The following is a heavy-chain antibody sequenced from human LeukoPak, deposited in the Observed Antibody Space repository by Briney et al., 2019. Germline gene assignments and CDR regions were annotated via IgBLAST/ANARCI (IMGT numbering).Heavy chain of an antibody. D-gene: IGHD2-8*01. CDR1: GFTFSSHG. CDR2: ISSSSSYI. V-gene: IGHV3-21*04. CDR3: STDPRLLIY. Sequence: PGGSLRLSCAASGFTFSSHGMNWVRQAPGKGLEWVSSISSSSSYIYYADSVKGRFTISRDNAKNSLYLQMNSLRPDDTALYYCSTDPRLLIYWGHGTLVTVSS. J-gene: IGHJ4*01.